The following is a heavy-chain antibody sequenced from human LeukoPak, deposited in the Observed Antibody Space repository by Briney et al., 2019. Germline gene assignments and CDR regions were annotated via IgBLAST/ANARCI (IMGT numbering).Heavy chain of an antibody. J-gene: IGHJ4*02. Sequence: KSSETLSLTCAVSGGSISSGGYSWSWIRQPPGKGLEWIGYIYHSGSTYYNPSLKSRVTISVDRSKNQFSLKLSSVTAADTAVYYCARAPSYGLFDYWGQGTLVTVSS. CDR2: IYHSGST. CDR3: ARAPSYGLFDY. V-gene: IGHV4-30-2*01. CDR1: GGSISSGGYS. D-gene: IGHD5-18*01.